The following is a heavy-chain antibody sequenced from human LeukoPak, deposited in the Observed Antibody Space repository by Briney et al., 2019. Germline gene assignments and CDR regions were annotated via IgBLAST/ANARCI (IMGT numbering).Heavy chain of an antibody. CDR2: IYYSGST. CDR3: ARVYCSDGSCFFDY. J-gene: IGHJ4*02. Sequence: PSETLSLTCTVSGGSISSGGYYWSWIRQHPGKGLECIGYIYYSGSTYYNPFLKSRVTISVDTSKNQFSLKLSSVTAADTALYYCARVYCSDGSCFFDYWGQGTLVTVSS. D-gene: IGHD2-15*01. V-gene: IGHV4-31*03. CDR1: GGSISSGGYY.